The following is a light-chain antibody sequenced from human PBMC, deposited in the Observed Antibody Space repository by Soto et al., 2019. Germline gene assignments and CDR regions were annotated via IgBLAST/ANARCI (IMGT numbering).Light chain of an antibody. Sequence: DIQMTQSPSSLSASVGDRVTITCRASQSISRYLNWYQQKPGEAPRLLMYGASSLQSGVPSRFSGSGSGKDFTLPISSLQPEDFATYYCQQSYSTLRTFGQGTKVEIK. J-gene: IGKJ1*01. CDR3: QQSYSTLRT. CDR1: QSISRY. CDR2: GAS. V-gene: IGKV1-39*01.